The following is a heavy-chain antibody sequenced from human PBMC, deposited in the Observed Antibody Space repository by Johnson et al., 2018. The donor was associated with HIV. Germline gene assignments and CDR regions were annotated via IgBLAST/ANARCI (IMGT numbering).Heavy chain of an antibody. CDR2: ISSGGST. Sequence: VQLVESGGGLVQPGGSLRLSCAASGVTVSSNYMSWVRQAPGKGLEWVSVISSGGSTWYADSVTGRFTISRDNSKNTLYLQVNSLGAEDTAVYYCAKASTPTMIVVVISAFDVWGQGTMVTVSS. D-gene: IGHD3-22*01. CDR3: AKASTPTMIVVVISAFDV. J-gene: IGHJ3*01. V-gene: IGHV3-66*01. CDR1: GVTVSSNY.